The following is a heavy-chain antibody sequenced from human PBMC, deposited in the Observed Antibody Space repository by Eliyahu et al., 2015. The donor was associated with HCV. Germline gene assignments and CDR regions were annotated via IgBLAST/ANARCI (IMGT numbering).Heavy chain of an antibody. CDR3: ARDLYLSKRTSYLQH. J-gene: IGHJ1*01. CDR2: ISYDGSNK. D-gene: IGHD2-2*01. V-gene: IGHV3-30-3*01. Sequence: QVQLVESGGGVVQPGRSLRLSCAASGFTFSSYAMHWVRQAPGKGLEWVAVISYDGSNKYYADSVKGRFTISRDNSKNTLYLQMNSLRAEDTAVYYCARDLYLSKRTSYLQHWGQGTLVTVSS. CDR1: GFTFSSYA.